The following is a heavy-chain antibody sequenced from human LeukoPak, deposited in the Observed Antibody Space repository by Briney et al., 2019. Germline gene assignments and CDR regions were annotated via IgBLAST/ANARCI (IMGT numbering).Heavy chain of an antibody. CDR1: GFTFNTYS. V-gene: IGHV3-21*01. D-gene: IGHD3-10*01. CDR3: ARPLMYYYGSETYFWFDP. J-gene: IGHJ5*02. Sequence: GGSLRLSCEASGFTFNTYSMNWARQAPGKGLEWVSSITGSSSHIYYAESVKGRFTISRDNAKNSLSLQMNSLRAEDTAVYYCARPLMYYYGSETYFWFDPWGQGTLVTVSS. CDR2: ITGSSSHI.